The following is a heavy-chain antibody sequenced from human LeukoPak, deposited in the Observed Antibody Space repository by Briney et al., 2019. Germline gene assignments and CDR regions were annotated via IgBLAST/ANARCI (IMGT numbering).Heavy chain of an antibody. Sequence: ASVKVSCKASGYTFTSYYMHWVRQAPAQELERMEIINPSDGSTSYPQKFQGRVTMTRDTSTSTVYMEPSSLRSEDTAVYYCATGRRLALDYWGQGTLVTVSS. CDR2: INPSDGST. CDR3: ATGRRLALDY. J-gene: IGHJ4*02. CDR1: GYTFTSYY. V-gene: IGHV1-46*01. D-gene: IGHD6-19*01.